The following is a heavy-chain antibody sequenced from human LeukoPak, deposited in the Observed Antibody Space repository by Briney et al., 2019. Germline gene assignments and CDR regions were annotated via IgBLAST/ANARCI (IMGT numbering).Heavy chain of an antibody. J-gene: IGHJ4*02. CDR2: ISGNGGST. Sequence: GGSLRLSCAASGFTFSSYAMSWVRQLPGKGLEWVSAISGNGGSTYYADSVKGRFTISRDNSKNTLYLQMNSLRAEDTAVYYCAREGTSSWGFFDYWGQGTLVTVSS. V-gene: IGHV3-23*01. CDR3: AREGTSSWGFFDY. CDR1: GFTFSSYA. D-gene: IGHD6-13*01.